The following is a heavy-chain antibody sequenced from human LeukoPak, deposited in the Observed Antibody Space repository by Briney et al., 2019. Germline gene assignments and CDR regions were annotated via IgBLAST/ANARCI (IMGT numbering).Heavy chain of an antibody. CDR3: AHRGSNYALDY. J-gene: IGHJ4*02. CDR2: IYWDDDK. CDR1: GFSLSTSGVG. V-gene: IGHV2-5*02. D-gene: IGHD4-11*01. Sequence: SGPTLVKPTQTLTLTCTFSGFSLSTSGVGVGWIGQPPGKALEWLAVIYWDDDKRYSPSLDNRLTITKDTSKNQVVLTMTNMDPVDTASYYCAHRGSNYALDYWGQGTLVTVSS.